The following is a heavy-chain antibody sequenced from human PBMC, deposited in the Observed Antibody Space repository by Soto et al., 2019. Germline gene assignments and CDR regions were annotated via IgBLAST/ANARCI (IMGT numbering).Heavy chain of an antibody. D-gene: IGHD1-26*01. CDR2: INFDGSAK. CDR1: GFTFSDFW. CDR3: ARGVNYYLS. J-gene: IGHJ5*01. Sequence: DVQLVASGGGLVQRGWSLRLSCAASGFTFSDFWMTWIRQTPGKGLEWVANINFDGSAKDYVSSVKGRFTISRDNVRNSLHLQMDSMRAEDAAVYYCARGVNYYLSWGPGTLVTVSS. V-gene: IGHV3-7*05.